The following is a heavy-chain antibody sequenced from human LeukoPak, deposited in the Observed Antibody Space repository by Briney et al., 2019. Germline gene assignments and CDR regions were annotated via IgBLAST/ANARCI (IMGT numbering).Heavy chain of an antibody. CDR2: LNTNSGSI. D-gene: IGHD1-26*01. J-gene: IGHJ4*02. CDR3: AKQSPYGGRFGVDDD. Sequence: PGGSLRLSCAASGFTFSNYAMSWVRQAPGKGPEWVSALNTNSGSIYYTDSVKGRFTTSRDNSKNTLYLQMNDLRPEDTAVYSCAKQSPYGGRFGVDDDWGRGTLVTVSS. V-gene: IGHV3-23*01. CDR1: GFTFSNYA.